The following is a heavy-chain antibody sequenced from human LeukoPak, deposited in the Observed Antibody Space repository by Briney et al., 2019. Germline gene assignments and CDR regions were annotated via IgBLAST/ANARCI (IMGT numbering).Heavy chain of an antibody. CDR1: GGSFSGYY. CDR3: ARSPFLYYDSSSYDGNWFDP. Sequence: SETLSLTCAVYGGSFSGYYWSWIRQPPGKGLEWIGEINHSGSTNYNPSLKSRVTISVDTSKNQFSLKLSSVTAADTAVYYCARSPFLYYDSSSYDGNWFDPWGQGTLVTVSS. CDR2: INHSGST. J-gene: IGHJ5*02. V-gene: IGHV4-34*01. D-gene: IGHD3-22*01.